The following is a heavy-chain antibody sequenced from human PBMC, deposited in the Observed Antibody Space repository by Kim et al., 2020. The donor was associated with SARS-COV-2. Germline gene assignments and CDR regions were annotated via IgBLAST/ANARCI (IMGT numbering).Heavy chain of an antibody. J-gene: IGHJ6*02. CDR2: ISYDGSNK. V-gene: IGHV3-30-3*01. Sequence: GGSLRLSCAASGFTFSSYAMHWVRQAPGKGLEWVAVISYDGSNKYYADSVKGRFTISRDNSKNTLYLQMNSLRAEDTAVYYCARDQALEGDDFWSGYYRYYYYYGMDVWGQGTTVTVSS. CDR1: GFTFSSYA. D-gene: IGHD3-3*01. CDR3: ARDQALEGDDFWSGYYRYYYYYGMDV.